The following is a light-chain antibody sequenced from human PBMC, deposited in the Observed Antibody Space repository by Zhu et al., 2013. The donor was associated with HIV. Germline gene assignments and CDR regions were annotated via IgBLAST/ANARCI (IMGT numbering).Light chain of an antibody. CDR1: QSLSSY. V-gene: IGKV3-20*01. J-gene: IGKJ4*01. CDR2: DAS. CDR3: QQYGSSPLT. Sequence: EIVLTQSPATLSLSPGERATLSCRASQSLSSYLAWYQQKRGQAPRLLIYDASSRATGIPDRFRGSGSGTDFTLTISRLEPEDFAVYFCQQYGSSPLTFGGGTTVEIK.